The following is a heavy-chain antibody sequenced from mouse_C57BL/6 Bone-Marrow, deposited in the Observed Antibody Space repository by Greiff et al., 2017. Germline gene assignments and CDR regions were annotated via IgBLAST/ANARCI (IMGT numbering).Heavy chain of an antibody. V-gene: IGHV1-55*01. J-gene: IGHJ1*03. CDR2: IYPGSGSP. Sequence: QVQLQQPGAELVKPGASVTMSCKASGYTFTSYWITWVKQRPGQVLERIGDIYPGSGSPNYNEKFKSKATLPVDTSSSTAYMQLSRLTSEDSAVYYCARGGYYGSSSYFDVWGTGTTGTVSA. CDR3: ARGGYYGSSSYFDV. CDR1: GYTFTSYW. D-gene: IGHD1-1*01.